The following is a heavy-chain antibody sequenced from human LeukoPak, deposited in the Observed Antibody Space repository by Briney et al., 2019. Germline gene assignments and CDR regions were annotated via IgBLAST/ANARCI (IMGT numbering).Heavy chain of an antibody. D-gene: IGHD3-22*01. J-gene: IGHJ4*02. CDR3: ARERSYDSSGYNDY. CDR2: ISSSGST. CDR1: GDSISSGDYY. V-gene: IGHV4-61*02. Sequence: PSETLSLTCTVSGDSISSGDYYWSWIRQPAGKGLEWIGRISSSGSTNYNPSLKSRVTISVDTSKNQFSLKLSSVTAADTAVYYCARERSYDSSGYNDYWGQGTLVTVSS.